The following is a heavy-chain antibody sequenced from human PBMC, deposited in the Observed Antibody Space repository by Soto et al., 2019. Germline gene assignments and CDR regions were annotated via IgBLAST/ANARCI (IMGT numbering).Heavy chain of an antibody. D-gene: IGHD4-17*01. CDR2: ISYDGSNK. J-gene: IGHJ4*02. Sequence: QVQLVESGGGVVQPGRSLRLSCAASGFTFSSYGMHWVRQAPGKGLEWVAVISYDGSNKYYADSVKGRFTISRDNSKNTLYLQMNSLRAEDTAVYYCATKEGAYGENFDYWGQGTLVTVSS. V-gene: IGHV3-30*03. CDR3: ATKEGAYGENFDY. CDR1: GFTFSSYG.